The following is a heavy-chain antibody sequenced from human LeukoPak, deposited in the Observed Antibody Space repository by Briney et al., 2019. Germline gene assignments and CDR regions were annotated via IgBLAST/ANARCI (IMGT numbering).Heavy chain of an antibody. J-gene: IGHJ6*04. D-gene: IGHD1-26*01. Sequence: GGSLRLSCAASGFTFSNHAMSWVRLAPGKGLEWVSAIFASGASTYYGDSVKGRFTISRDNSKNTLYLQMNSLRAEDTAVYYCARDRGWELLQRDYYYGMDVWGKGTTVTVSS. CDR3: ARDRGWELLQRDYYYGMDV. CDR1: GFTFSNHA. V-gene: IGHV3-23*01. CDR2: IFASGAST.